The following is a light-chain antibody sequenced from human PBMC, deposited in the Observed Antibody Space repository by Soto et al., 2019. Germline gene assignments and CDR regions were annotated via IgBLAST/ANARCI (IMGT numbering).Light chain of an antibody. CDR2: AAS. J-gene: IGKJ5*01. V-gene: IGKV1-39*01. CDR1: QSISSY. CDR3: QQSYSTPIT. Sequence: DIQITQSPYSLSASVGGRVTITCRASQSISSYLNWYQQKPGKAPKLLIYAASSLQSGVPSRFSGSGSGTDFTLTISSLQPEDFATYYCQQSYSTPITFGQGTRLEIK.